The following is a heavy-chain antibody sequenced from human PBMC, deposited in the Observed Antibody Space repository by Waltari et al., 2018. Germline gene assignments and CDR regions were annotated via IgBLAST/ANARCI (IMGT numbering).Heavy chain of an antibody. J-gene: IGHJ3*02. CDR2: INHSGST. D-gene: IGHD3-22*01. CDR3: ARVDDYYDSSGYYLSGAFDI. Sequence: QVQLQQWGAGLLKPSETLSLTCAVYGGSFSGYYWSWIRQPPGKGLEWIGEINHSGSTNYHPSLKSRVTISVDTSKNQFSLKLSSVTAADTAVYYCARVDDYYDSSGYYLSGAFDIWGQGTMVTVSS. V-gene: IGHV4-34*01. CDR1: GGSFSGYY.